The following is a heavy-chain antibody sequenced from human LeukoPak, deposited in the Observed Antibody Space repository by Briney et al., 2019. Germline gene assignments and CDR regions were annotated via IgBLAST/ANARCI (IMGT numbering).Heavy chain of an antibody. J-gene: IGHJ4*02. D-gene: IGHD2-15*01. Sequence: GGSLRLSCVASGFTVSSNYMSWVRQAPGKGLERVSVIYSTGTTYCADSVKGRFTTSRDNSKNTLYLEMNSLRPEDTALYYCARKGRTSLADFDYWGQGTLVTVSS. CDR1: GFTVSSNY. CDR3: ARKGRTSLADFDY. CDR2: IYSTGTT. V-gene: IGHV3-66*02.